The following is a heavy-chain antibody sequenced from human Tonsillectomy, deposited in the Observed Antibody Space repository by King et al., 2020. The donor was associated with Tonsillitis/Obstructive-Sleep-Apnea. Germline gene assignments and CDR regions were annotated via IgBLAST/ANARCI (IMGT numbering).Heavy chain of an antibody. CDR2: IKPDSGGT. D-gene: IGHD2-21*01. J-gene: IGHJ4*02. CDR3: ARGSPYYYFDY. CDR1: GYTFTGYY. Sequence: VQLVESGAEVKKPGASVKVSCKASGYTFTGYYMHWVRQAPGQGLEWMGRIKPDSGGTNYAQKCQGRVTMTRDTSISAAYMELSGLNSDDTAVYYCARGSPYYYFDYWGQGTLVTVSS. V-gene: IGHV1-2*06.